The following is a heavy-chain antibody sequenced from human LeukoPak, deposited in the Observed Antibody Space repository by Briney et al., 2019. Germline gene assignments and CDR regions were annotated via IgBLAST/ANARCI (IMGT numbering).Heavy chain of an antibody. D-gene: IGHD5-18*01. J-gene: IGHJ6*02. Sequence: PGGSLRLSCAASGFTFSDYYMSWVRQAPGEGLEWVSYISLSGSTVYYAHSVKGRFTNSRDNAKNSLYQQMNSLRAEDTAVYYCARDFTHTAVVIYYYGWDGWGQGTKVSDSS. CDR2: ISLSGSTV. CDR1: GFTFSDYY. V-gene: IGHV3-11*01. CDR3: ARDFTHTAVVIYYYGWDG.